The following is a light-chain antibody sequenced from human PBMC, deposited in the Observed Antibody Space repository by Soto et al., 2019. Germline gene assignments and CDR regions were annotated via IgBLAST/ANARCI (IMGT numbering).Light chain of an antibody. CDR3: QQSYSTLPYT. V-gene: IGKV1-39*01. CDR1: RNISSD. CDR2: RAS. Sequence: IPMTQSPSSLSAFVGDRVTISCRASRNISSDLNWYQQKPGKAPKLLIYRASTLQDGVPSRFSGSGSATDFTLTISSLQPADFATYSCQQSYSTLPYTFGPGTKLEIK. J-gene: IGKJ2*01.